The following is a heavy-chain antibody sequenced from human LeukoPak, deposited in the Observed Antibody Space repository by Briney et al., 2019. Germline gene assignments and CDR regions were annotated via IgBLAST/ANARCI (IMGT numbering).Heavy chain of an antibody. CDR1: GGSISSSSYY. J-gene: IGHJ4*02. Sequence: PSETLSLTCTVSGGSISSSSYYWGWIRQPPGKGLEWIGSIYYSGSTYYNPSLKSRVTISVDTSKNQFSLSLSSVTAADTAVYYCARLGAGPTYYDFWSGYSSFYFDYWGQGTLVTVSS. D-gene: IGHD3-3*01. CDR3: ARLGAGPTYYDFWSGYSSFYFDY. V-gene: IGHV4-39*01. CDR2: IYYSGST.